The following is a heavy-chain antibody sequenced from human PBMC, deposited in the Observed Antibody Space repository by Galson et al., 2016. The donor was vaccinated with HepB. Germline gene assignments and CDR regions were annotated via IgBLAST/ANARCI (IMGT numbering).Heavy chain of an antibody. CDR1: GGSISSTNYY. CDR3: AIPETSGLSQPFHI. CDR2: ISFTGST. Sequence: SETLSLTCTVSGGSISSTNYYWGWIRQPPGKGLEWIARISFTGSTYYNPSLKSRVTISLDTSKNQFSLKMGSVTAADTAVYYCAIPETSGLSQPFHIWGQWTMVSVSA. J-gene: IGHJ3*02. D-gene: IGHD6-19*01. V-gene: IGHV4-39*07.